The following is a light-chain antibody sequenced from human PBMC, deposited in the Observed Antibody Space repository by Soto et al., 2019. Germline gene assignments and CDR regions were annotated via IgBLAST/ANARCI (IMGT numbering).Light chain of an antibody. CDR2: GLS. CDR1: QRITT. V-gene: IGKV3-15*01. CDR3: QQYYDWPT. J-gene: IGKJ1*01. Sequence: EIVMTQSPATLSLSPGERATLSCRASQRITTVAWYQQKPGQAPRLLIYGLSIRAPGVPARFSVSGSGTEFALTISSLQSEDFAVDVCQQYYDWPTFGQGTKVEIK.